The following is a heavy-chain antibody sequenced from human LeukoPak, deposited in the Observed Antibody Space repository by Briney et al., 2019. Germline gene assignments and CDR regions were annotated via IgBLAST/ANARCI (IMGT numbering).Heavy chain of an antibody. CDR1: GFTFSSYA. V-gene: IGHV3-23*01. CDR2: ISGSGGST. J-gene: IGHJ3*02. D-gene: IGHD6-19*01. Sequence: GGSLRLSCAASGFTFSSYAMSWVRQAPGKGLEWVSAISGSGGSTYYADSVEGRFTISRDNSKNTLYLQMNSLRAEDTAAYYCAKDTGSSGWYGYGAFDIWGQGTMVTVSS. CDR3: AKDTGSSGWYGYGAFDI.